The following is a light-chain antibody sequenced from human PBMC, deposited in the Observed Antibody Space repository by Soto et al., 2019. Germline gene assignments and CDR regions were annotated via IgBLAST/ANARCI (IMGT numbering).Light chain of an antibody. J-gene: IGKJ4*01. V-gene: IGKV1-9*01. Sequence: IHLTQSPSSLSASVGDRVTITCRASQDSTKYLAWYQQKPGKAPNLLIYDASTLHSGVPSRFSGSGSGTDFTLTVSGLQPEDFETYYCQQLSSYPSTFGGGTKVDIK. CDR1: QDSTKY. CDR3: QQLSSYPST. CDR2: DAS.